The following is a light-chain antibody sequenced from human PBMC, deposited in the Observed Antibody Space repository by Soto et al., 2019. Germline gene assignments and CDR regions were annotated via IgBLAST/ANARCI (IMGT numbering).Light chain of an antibody. CDR3: QQRSSWPIT. CDR1: QSVDSY. V-gene: IGKV3-11*01. CDR2: GAS. Sequence: EIVLTQSPASLSLSPGERATLSCRASQSVDSYLVWYQQKPGQAPRLLIFGASNRATGIPARFSGSGSGTDLTLTINSLEPEDFAVYYCQQRSSWPITFGQGTRLEIK. J-gene: IGKJ5*01.